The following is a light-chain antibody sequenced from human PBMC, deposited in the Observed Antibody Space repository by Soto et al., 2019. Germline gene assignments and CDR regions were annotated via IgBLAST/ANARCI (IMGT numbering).Light chain of an antibody. V-gene: IGLV2-8*01. Sequence: QSALTQPPSASGSPGQSVTISCTGTSSDVGGYQYVSWYQQYPGKAPKLMIYAVNKRPSGVPDRFSGSRSGNTASLTVSGLQAEDEAAYYCSSYAPSNNYVLGTGTKVTDL. CDR3: SSYAPSNNYV. CDR2: AVN. CDR1: SSDVGGYQY. J-gene: IGLJ1*01.